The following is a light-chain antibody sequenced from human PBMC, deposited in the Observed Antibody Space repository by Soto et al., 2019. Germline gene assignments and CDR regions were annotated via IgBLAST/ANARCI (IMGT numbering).Light chain of an antibody. V-gene: IGKV4-1*01. CDR1: QSVLYSSNNKNY. J-gene: IGKJ1*01. CDR3: QQYYSPPWT. Sequence: DIVMTQSPDSLAVSLGERATINCKSSQSVLYSSNNKNYLAWYQQKPGQPPKLLIYWASTRESGGPDRFSGSGSGTDFTLTISSRQAEDVAVYYCQQYYSPPWTVGQGTKVDIK. CDR2: WAS.